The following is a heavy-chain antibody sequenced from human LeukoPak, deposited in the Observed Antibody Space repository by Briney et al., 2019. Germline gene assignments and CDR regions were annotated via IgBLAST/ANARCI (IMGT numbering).Heavy chain of an antibody. Sequence: GESLKISCKGSGYTFSTYWIGWVRQMPGKGLEWMGIIYPDDSDIRYSPSFQGQVTISADKSISTAYLQWSSLKASDTAMYYCARHDYGDFPPSHGMDVWGQGTTVTVSS. J-gene: IGHJ6*02. V-gene: IGHV5-51*01. CDR2: IYPDDSDI. CDR3: ARHDYGDFPPSHGMDV. D-gene: IGHD4-17*01. CDR1: GYTFSTYW.